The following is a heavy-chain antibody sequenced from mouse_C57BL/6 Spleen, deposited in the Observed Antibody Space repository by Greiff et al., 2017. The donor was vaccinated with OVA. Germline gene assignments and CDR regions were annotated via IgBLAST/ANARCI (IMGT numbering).Heavy chain of an antibody. CDR2: INPGSGGT. CDR1: GYAFTNYL. Sequence: QVQLQQSGAELVRPGTSVKVSCKASGYAFTNYLIEWVKQRPGQGLEWIGVINPGSGGTNYNEKFKGKATLTADKSSSTAYMQLSSLTSEDSAVYFCARSYYYGSSDGWFAYWGQGTLVTVSA. V-gene: IGHV1-54*01. D-gene: IGHD1-1*01. CDR3: ARSYYYGSSDGWFAY. J-gene: IGHJ3*01.